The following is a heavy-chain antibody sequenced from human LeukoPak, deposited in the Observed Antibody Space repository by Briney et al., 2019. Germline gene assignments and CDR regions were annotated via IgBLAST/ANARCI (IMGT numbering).Heavy chain of an antibody. V-gene: IGHV3-23*01. CDR1: GFTFSGYA. CDR2: IGGSGDST. CDR3: TRAVYGSGKRYFDY. D-gene: IGHD3-10*01. Sequence: GGSLRLSCGASGFTFSGYAMSWVRQAPGKGLEWVSTIGGSGDSTYYADSVKGRFTISRDNSKNTLYLQMNSLRAEDTAVYYCTRAVYGSGKRYFDYWGQGTLVTVSS. J-gene: IGHJ4*02.